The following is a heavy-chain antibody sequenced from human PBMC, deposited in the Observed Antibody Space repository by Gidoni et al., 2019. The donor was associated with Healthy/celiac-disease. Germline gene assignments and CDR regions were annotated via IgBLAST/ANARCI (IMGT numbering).Heavy chain of an antibody. CDR2: SGSSSSYI. J-gene: IGHJ3*02. V-gene: IGHV3-21*01. CDR3: ARGRLSITMTRGAFDI. Sequence: EVQLVESGGGLVRPVGSLRLSCAASRFTFSCYSMNWVRQAPGKGLEWVSSSGSSSSYIYYADSVKSRLTISRDNAKNSLYLQMNSLRAEDTAVYYCARGRLSITMTRGAFDIWGQGTMVTVSS. CDR1: RFTFSCYS. D-gene: IGHD3-22*01.